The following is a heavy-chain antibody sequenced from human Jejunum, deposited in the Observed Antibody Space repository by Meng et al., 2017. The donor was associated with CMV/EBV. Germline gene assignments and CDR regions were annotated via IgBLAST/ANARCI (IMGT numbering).Heavy chain of an antibody. CDR3: AREAYSVSSEIDY. D-gene: IGHD1-26*01. CDR2: VLYSGST. Sequence: GGASGSSSYCWGWIRQPPGKGLEWIGSVLYSGSTYYKPSLKSRVTISVDTSKNQFSLKLSSVTAADTAVYYCAREAYSVSSEIDYWGQGTLVTVSS. J-gene: IGHJ4*02. V-gene: IGHV4-39*07. CDR1: GGASGSSSYC.